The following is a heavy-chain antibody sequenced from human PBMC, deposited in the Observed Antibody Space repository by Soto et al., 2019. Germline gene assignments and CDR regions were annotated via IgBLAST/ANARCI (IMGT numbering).Heavy chain of an antibody. Sequence: QVQLVQSGAEVKKPGSSVKVSCKASGGTFRGYAFIWVRQAPGQGLEWMGGVIPIFGTPNYAQKFQGRVTITADESTSTDYMELSSLRSEDTAVYFCAGRRSYGYGSSFDYWGQGTLVTVSS. CDR2: VIPIFGTP. V-gene: IGHV1-69*01. D-gene: IGHD5-18*01. CDR1: GGTFRGYA. CDR3: AGRRSYGYGSSFDY. J-gene: IGHJ4*02.